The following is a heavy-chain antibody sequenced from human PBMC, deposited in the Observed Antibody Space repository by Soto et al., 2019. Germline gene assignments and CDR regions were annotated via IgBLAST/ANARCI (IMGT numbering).Heavy chain of an antibody. D-gene: IGHD3-3*01. Sequence: PTLALPCAISGYSVSSNHAAWNLMKQSPSRGLQWLGRTYYRSKWYNDYAVSVKSRITINPDTSKNQFSLQLNSVTPEDTAVYYCARDRGDFWTGYYHDAFDIWGHGTMVTVSS. CDR2: TYYRSKWYN. J-gene: IGHJ3*02. CDR1: GYSVSSNHAA. CDR3: ARDRGDFWTGYYHDAFDI. V-gene: IGHV6-1*01.